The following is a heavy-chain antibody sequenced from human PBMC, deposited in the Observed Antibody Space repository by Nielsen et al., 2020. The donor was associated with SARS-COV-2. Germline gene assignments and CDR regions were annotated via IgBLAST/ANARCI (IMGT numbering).Heavy chain of an antibody. J-gene: IGHJ6*02. CDR3: ARGLMSGTFYYGLDV. V-gene: IGHV4-34*01. Sequence: SETLSLTCAVYGGSFSGYYWSWIRQPPGKGLEWIGEINHSGSTNYNPSLKSRVTISVDTSKNQFSLKLSSVTAADTAVYYCARGLMSGTFYYGLDVWGQGSTVTVSS. D-gene: IGHD1-26*01. CDR2: INHSGST. CDR1: GGSFSGYY.